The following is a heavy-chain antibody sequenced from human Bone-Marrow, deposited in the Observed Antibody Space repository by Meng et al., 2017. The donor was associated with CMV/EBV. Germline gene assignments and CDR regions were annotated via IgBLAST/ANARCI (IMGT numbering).Heavy chain of an antibody. J-gene: IGHJ5*02. CDR2: IYYCGST. D-gene: IGHD7-27*01. Sequence: ESLKISCAASGFTFSDYYMSWIRQPPGKGLEWIGYIYYCGSTNYNPSLKSRVTISVDTSKNQFSLKLSSVTAADTAVYYCARCSPFALGTGDWFDPWGQGTLVTVSS. V-gene: IGHV4-59*01. CDR3: ARCSPFALGTGDWFDP. CDR1: GFTFSDYY.